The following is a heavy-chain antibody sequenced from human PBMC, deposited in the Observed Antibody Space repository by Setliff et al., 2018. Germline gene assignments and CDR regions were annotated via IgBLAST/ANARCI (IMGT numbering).Heavy chain of an antibody. D-gene: IGHD3-3*01. CDR2: IYSSGTT. V-gene: IGHV4-31*11. J-gene: IGHJ6*03. CDR1: GGSISSNGYY. Sequence: PSETLSLTCAVSGGSISSNGYYWTWIRQHPEKGLEWIGYIYSSGTTKYNPSLKSRVTISVDTSKRQFSLNLLSVTAADTAVYYCARMSRYSEFWSGYAEDYYSSYIDVWGTGATVTVSS. CDR3: ARMSRYSEFWSGYAEDYYSSYIDV.